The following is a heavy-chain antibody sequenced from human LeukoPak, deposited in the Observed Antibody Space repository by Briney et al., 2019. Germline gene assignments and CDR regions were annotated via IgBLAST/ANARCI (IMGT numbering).Heavy chain of an antibody. CDR2: ISSNGGST. CDR1: GFTFSSYA. D-gene: IGHD3-22*01. CDR3: ARDGLDYYDSSGYHPFDY. J-gene: IGHJ4*02. V-gene: IGHV3-64*01. Sequence: GGSLRLSCAASGFTFSSYAMHWVRQAPGKGLEYVSAISSNGGSTYYANSVKGRFTISRDNSKNTLYLQMGSLRAEDMAVYYCARDGLDYYDSSGYHPFDYWGQGTLVTVSS.